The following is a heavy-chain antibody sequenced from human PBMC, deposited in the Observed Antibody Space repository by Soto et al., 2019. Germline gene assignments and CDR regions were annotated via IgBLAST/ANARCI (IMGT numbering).Heavy chain of an antibody. CDR2: ISGSGGST. V-gene: IGHV3-23*01. D-gene: IGHD2-15*01. J-gene: IGHJ4*02. Sequence: PGGSLRLSCAASGFTFSSYAMSWVRQAPGKGLEWVSAISGSGGSTYYADSVKGRFTVSRDNSKNTLYLQMNSLRAEDTAVYYCTSGEVYEPLVAFDYWGQGTLVTVSS. CDR3: TSGEVYEPLVAFDY. CDR1: GFTFSSYA.